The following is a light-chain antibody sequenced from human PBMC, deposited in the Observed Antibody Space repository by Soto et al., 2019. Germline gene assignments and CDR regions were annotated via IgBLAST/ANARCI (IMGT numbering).Light chain of an antibody. Sequence: IVMTQSPATLSVSPGERATLSCRASQSVSSNLAWYQQKPGQAPRLLIFGASIRATGVPARFSAGGSGTEFTLPISSLQSEDVAIYYCQQYNDWPTYTFGQGTNLEIK. CDR3: QQYNDWPTYT. CDR2: GAS. V-gene: IGKV3-15*01. CDR1: QSVSSN. J-gene: IGKJ2*01.